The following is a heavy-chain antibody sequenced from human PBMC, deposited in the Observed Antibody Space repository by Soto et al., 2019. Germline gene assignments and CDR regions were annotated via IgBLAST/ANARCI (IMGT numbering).Heavy chain of an antibody. Sequence: LRLSCAAYGFTFSSYDMNWVRQAPGKGLEWVSYISTRGSTKYYADSVKGRFTISRVDAKNSLYLQMNSLRVEETAVYYFATDGVTIVGGVVHYSGMDVWGQGTRVTVSS. CDR3: ATDGVTIVGGVVHYSGMDV. D-gene: IGHD3-3*01. CDR2: ISTRGSTK. CDR1: GFTFSSYD. V-gene: IGHV3-48*03. J-gene: IGHJ6*01.